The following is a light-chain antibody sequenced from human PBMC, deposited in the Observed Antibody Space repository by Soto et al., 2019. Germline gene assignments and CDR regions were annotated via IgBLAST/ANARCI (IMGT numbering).Light chain of an antibody. Sequence: EIVLTQSPGTLSLSPGERATLSYRASQSVSSSYLAWYQQKPGQAPRLLIYGASNRATGIPDRFSGSGSGTDFTLTISRLEPEDFAVYYCQQYGSSPYTFGQGTKLEIK. V-gene: IGKV3-20*01. CDR1: QSVSSSY. CDR3: QQYGSSPYT. J-gene: IGKJ2*01. CDR2: GAS.